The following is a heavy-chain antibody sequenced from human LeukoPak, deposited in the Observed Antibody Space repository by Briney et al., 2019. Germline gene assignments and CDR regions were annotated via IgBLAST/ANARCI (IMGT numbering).Heavy chain of an antibody. CDR2: IIPIFGTA. J-gene: IGHJ5*02. V-gene: IGHV1-69*01. CDR1: GGTFSSYA. Sequence: SVKVSCKASGGTFSSYAISWVRQAPGQGLEWMGGIIPIFGTANYAQKFQGRVTITADESTSTAYMELSSLRSEDTAVYYCARDPPYYDIFTGYYNDDWFDPWGQGTLVTVSS. CDR3: ARDPPYYDIFTGYYNDDWFDP. D-gene: IGHD3-9*01.